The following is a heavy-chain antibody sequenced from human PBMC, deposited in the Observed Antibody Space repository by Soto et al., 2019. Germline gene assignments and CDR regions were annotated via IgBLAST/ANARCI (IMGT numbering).Heavy chain of an antibody. V-gene: IGHV4-4*02. CDR2: IYHSGRT. CDR3: ARVECYFDY. Sequence: QVHLHESGPGLVKPSGTLSLSFAVSGGSISSNNWWSWVRQPPGKGLKWIGEIYHSGRTNYNSSLKSRVTISVAKSKNQFSLNLRAVTDADTAGYYCARVECYFDYWGQGALVTVSS. J-gene: IGHJ4*02. CDR1: GGSISSNNW.